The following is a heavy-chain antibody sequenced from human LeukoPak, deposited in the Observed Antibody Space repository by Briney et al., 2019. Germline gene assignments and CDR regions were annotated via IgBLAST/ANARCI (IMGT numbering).Heavy chain of an antibody. J-gene: IGHJ4*02. V-gene: IGHV4-59*01. CDR1: GGSISSYY. D-gene: IGHD3-22*01. Sequence: SETLSFTCTVSGGSISSYYWSWIRQPPGKGLEWIGYIYYSGSTNYNPSLKSRVTISVDTSKSQFSLKLSSVTAADTAVYYCARAKNYDSSGYLYYFDYWGQGTLVTVSS. CDR2: IYYSGST. CDR3: ARAKNYDSSGYLYYFDY.